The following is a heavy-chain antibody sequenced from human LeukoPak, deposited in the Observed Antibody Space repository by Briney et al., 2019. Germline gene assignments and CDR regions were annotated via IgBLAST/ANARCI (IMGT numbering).Heavy chain of an antibody. Sequence: GESLKISCKGSGYSFTSYWIGWVRQMPGKGLEWMGIIYPGDSDTRYSPSFQGQVTISADKSISTAYLQWSSLKASDTAMYYCARHPLGYCSGGSCYSEGFFDYWGQGTLVTVPS. CDR1: GYSFTSYW. CDR3: ARHPLGYCSGGSCYSEGFFDY. J-gene: IGHJ4*02. D-gene: IGHD2-15*01. CDR2: IYPGDSDT. V-gene: IGHV5-51*01.